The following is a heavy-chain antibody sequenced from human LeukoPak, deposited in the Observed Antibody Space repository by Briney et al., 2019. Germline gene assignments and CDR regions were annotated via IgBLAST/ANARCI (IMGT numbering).Heavy chain of an antibody. J-gene: IGHJ4*02. V-gene: IGHV1-2*02. CDR2: INPNSGGT. Sequence: ASVKVSCKASGYTFTGHYMHWVRQAPGQGLEWMGWINPNSGGTNYAQKFQGRVTMTRDTSISTAYMELSRLRSDDTAVYYCARVPLGVLDSSGYYDYWGQGTLVTVSS. D-gene: IGHD3-22*01. CDR1: GYTFTGHY. CDR3: ARVPLGVLDSSGYYDY.